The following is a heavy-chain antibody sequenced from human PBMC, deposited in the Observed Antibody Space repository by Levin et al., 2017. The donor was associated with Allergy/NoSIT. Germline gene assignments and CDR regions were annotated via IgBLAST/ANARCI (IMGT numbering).Heavy chain of an antibody. CDR3: ARESSYDTLTGYYGRDFDY. CDR1: GYIFNSYY. J-gene: IGHJ4*02. Sequence: ASVKVSCKASGYIFNSYYMHWVRQAPGQGLEWVGIINPDGDDTTYAQQFQGRVTMTRDTSTSTVYMELSSLRSEDTAVYYCARESSYDTLTGYYGRDFDYWGQGTLVTVSS. CDR2: INPDGDDT. D-gene: IGHD3-9*01. V-gene: IGHV1-46*02.